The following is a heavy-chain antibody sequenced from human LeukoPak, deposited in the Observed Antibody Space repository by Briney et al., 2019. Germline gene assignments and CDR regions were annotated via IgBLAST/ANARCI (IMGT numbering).Heavy chain of an antibody. D-gene: IGHD2-2*01. CDR2: MYHSGST. CDR3: ARHSAHASTNDAFDI. V-gene: IGHV4-59*11. Sequence: SDTLSLTCTVSGGSISSHYWSWIRQPPGKGLEWIGYMYHSGSTNYNPSLKSRVTISVDTSKNQFSLKLSSVTAADTAVYYCARHSAHASTNDAFDIWGQGTMVTVSS. J-gene: IGHJ3*02. CDR1: GGSISSHY.